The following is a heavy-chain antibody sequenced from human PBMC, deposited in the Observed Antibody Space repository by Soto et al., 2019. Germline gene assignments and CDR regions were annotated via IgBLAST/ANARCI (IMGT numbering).Heavy chain of an antibody. D-gene: IGHD2-2*01. J-gene: IGHJ6*03. CDR2: IYYSGST. Sequence: PSETLSLTCTVSGGSISSSSYYWGWIRQPPGKGLEWIGSIYYSGSTYYNPSLKSRVTISVDTSKNQFSLKLSSVTAADTAVYYCARTPADQPSFGYMDVWGKGTTVTVSSGKHIVPAAVWGLDDYYYYYMDVWGKGTTVTVSS. CDR1: GGSISSSSYY. CDR3: ARTPADQPSFGYMDVWGKGTTVTVSSGKHIVPAAVWGLDDYYYYYMDV. V-gene: IGHV4-39*01.